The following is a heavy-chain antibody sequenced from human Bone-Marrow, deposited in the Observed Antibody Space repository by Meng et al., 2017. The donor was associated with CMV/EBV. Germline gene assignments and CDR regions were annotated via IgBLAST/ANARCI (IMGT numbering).Heavy chain of an antibody. Sequence: SETLSLTCAVYGGSFSGYYWSWIRQPPGKGLEWIGEINHSGSTNYNPSLKSRVTIPVDTSKNQFSLKLSSVTAADTAVYYCARITMIVVVPYYFDYWGQGTMVTVSS. D-gene: IGHD3-22*01. CDR3: ARITMIVVVPYYFDY. CDR1: GGSFSGYY. V-gene: IGHV4-34*01. CDR2: INHSGST. J-gene: IGHJ4*02.